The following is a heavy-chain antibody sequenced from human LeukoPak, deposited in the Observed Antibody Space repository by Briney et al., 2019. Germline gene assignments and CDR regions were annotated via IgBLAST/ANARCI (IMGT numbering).Heavy chain of an antibody. CDR2: INSDGSST. Sequence: GGSLRLSCAASGVTFSSYYMHWVRQAPGKGLVWVSRINSDGSSTNYADSVKGRFTTARGNATNTLYLQMNSLRAEDTAVYYCAALGYCSGGSCYVAFDIWGQGKMVTVSS. CDR3: AALGYCSGGSCYVAFDI. CDR1: GVTFSSYY. J-gene: IGHJ3*02. V-gene: IGHV3-74*01. D-gene: IGHD2-15*01.